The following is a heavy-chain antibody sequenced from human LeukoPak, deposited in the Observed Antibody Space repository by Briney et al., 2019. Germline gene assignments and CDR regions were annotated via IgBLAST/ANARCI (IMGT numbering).Heavy chain of an antibody. V-gene: IGHV3-15*01. CDR3: TTLSITIFGVVDY. Sequence: GGSLRLSCAASGFTLSNAWMSWVRQAPGKGLEWVGRIKSKTDGGTTDYAAPVKGRFTISRDDSKNTLYLQMNSLKTEDTAVYYCTTLSITIFGVVDYWGQGTLVTVSS. CDR2: IKSKTDGGTT. CDR1: GFTLSNAW. J-gene: IGHJ4*02. D-gene: IGHD3-3*01.